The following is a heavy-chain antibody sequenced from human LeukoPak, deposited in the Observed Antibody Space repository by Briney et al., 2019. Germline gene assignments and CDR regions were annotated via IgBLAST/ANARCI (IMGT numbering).Heavy chain of an antibody. D-gene: IGHD3-22*01. CDR3: ARDEYYDSRVYMDV. V-gene: IGHV1-3*01. CDR2: MNAGNSNT. J-gene: IGHJ6*03. CDR1: GYTFSNYA. Sequence: ASVKVSCKASGYTFSNYAMRWVRQAPGQSLEWMGWMNAGNSNTNYAQKLQGRVTMTTDTYTSTAYMELRSLRSDDAAVYYCARDEYYDSRVYMDVWGKGTTVTISS.